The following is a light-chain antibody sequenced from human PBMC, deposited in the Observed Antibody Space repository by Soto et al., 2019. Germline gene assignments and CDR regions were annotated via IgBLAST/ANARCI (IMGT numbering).Light chain of an antibody. CDR2: DVS. V-gene: IGLV2-14*03. CDR1: SSDVGGYNY. Sequence: QSVLTQPASVSGSPGHSLTISCTGTSSDVGGYNYVSWYQHHPGKAPKLMIYDVSNRPSGVSNRFSGSKSGNTASLTISGLQPEDEADYYCSSYTTSNTRQIVFGTGTKVTVL. CDR3: SSYTTSNTRQIV. J-gene: IGLJ1*01.